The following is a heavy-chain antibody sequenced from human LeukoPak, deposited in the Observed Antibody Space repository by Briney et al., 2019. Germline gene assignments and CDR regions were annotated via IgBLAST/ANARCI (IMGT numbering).Heavy chain of an antibody. Sequence: GASVKVSCKASGYTFTGYYMHWERQAPGQGLEWMGWINPNSGGTNYAQKFQGRVTMTRDTSISTAYMELSRLRSDDTAVYYCARVSIYYDRSPGLFDYWGQGTLVTVSS. V-gene: IGHV1-2*02. J-gene: IGHJ4*02. D-gene: IGHD3-22*01. CDR1: GYTFTGYY. CDR3: ARVSIYYDRSPGLFDY. CDR2: INPNSGGT.